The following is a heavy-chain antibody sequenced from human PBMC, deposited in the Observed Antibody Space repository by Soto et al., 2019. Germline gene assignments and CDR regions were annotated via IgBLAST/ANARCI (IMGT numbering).Heavy chain of an antibody. CDR3: TKGGSRDGYNP. V-gene: IGHV3-23*01. J-gene: IGHJ5*02. Sequence: EVQLLESGGGLVQPGGSLRLSCAASGFTFSTYAMTWVRQAPGKGLEYFSSIDAGGGGTYYANSVKGRFTISRDNSKNTLYLQMDSLRAEDTAIYYCTKGGSRDGYNPWGQVALVTVSS. CDR2: IDAGGGGT. D-gene: IGHD5-12*01. CDR1: GFTFSTYA.